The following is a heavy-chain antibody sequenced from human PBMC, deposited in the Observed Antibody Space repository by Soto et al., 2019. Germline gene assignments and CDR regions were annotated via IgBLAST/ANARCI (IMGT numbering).Heavy chain of an antibody. CDR1: GYTFTSYG. D-gene: IGHD2-15*01. Sequence: QVQLVQSGAEVKKPGASVKVSCKASGYTFTSYGISWVRQAPGQGLEWMGWISAYNGNTNYAQKLQGRVTMTTDTSTSTAYMELRSLRADDTAVYYCARDHFGGGGSCYSCNWFDPWGQGTLVSVSS. CDR2: ISAYNGNT. CDR3: ARDHFGGGGSCYSCNWFDP. J-gene: IGHJ5*02. V-gene: IGHV1-18*01.